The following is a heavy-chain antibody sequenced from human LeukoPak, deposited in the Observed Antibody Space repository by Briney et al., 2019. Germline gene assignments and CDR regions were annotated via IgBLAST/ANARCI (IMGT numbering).Heavy chain of an antibody. J-gene: IGHJ4*02. CDR3: ARIPYSSGWYGAGGVHYYFDY. V-gene: IGHV4-59*01. CDR1: GGSISSYY. CDR2: IYYSGST. Sequence: SETLSLTCTVSGGSISSYYWSWIRQPPGKGLEWIGYIYYSGSTNYNPSLKSRVTISVDTSKNQFSLKLSSVTAADTAVYCCARIPYSSGWYGAGGVHYYFDYWGQGTLVTVSS. D-gene: IGHD6-19*01.